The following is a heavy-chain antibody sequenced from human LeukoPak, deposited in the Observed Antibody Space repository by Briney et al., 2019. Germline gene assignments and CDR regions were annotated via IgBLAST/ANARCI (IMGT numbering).Heavy chain of an antibody. Sequence: GGSLRLSWAASGFTFSNYWMHWVRQAPGKGLVWLSRINSDGRGTTYADSVKGRFTISRDNAKNTLYLQMNSLSPDDTAVYFCARDVDYHTNSECFDYWGQGTLVTVSS. D-gene: IGHD2-8*01. J-gene: IGHJ4*02. CDR3: ARDVDYHTNSECFDY. CDR1: GFTFSNYW. V-gene: IGHV3-74*03. CDR2: INSDGRGT.